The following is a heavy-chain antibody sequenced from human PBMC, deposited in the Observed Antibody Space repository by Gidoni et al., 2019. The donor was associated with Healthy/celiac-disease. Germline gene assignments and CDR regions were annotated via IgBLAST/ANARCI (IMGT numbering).Heavy chain of an antibody. CDR3: AKDRSDYYDSSGPGVLFDY. V-gene: IGHV3-9*01. Sequence: EVQLVESGGGLVQPGRSLRLSCAASGFTFDDYAMHWVRQAPGKGLEWVSGISWNSGSRGYADSVKGRFTISRDNAKNSLYLQMNSLRAEDTALYYCAKDRSDYYDSSGPGVLFDYWGQGTLVTVSS. CDR1: GFTFDDYA. CDR2: ISWNSGSR. D-gene: IGHD3-22*01. J-gene: IGHJ4*02.